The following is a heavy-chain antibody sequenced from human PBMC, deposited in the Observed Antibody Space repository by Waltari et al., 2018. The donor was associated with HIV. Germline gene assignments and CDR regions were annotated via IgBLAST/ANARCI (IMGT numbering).Heavy chain of an antibody. CDR1: GFTFGSFA. CDR2: TSASGGTT. Sequence: EVQLLDSGGGWVQPGGSLRLPCAASGFTFGSFAMSWVRPAPGKGPEWVSGTSASGGTTYYADSVKGRFTISRDNSKNTLYLQMNRLRAEDTAVYYCAKAPLRRSSVGGEGPSHFEYWGQGTLVTVSS. V-gene: IGHV3-23*01. J-gene: IGHJ4*02. CDR3: AKAPLRRSSVGGEGPSHFEY. D-gene: IGHD3-10*01.